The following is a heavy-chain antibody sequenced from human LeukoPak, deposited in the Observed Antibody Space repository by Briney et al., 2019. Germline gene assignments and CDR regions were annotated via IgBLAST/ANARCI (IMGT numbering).Heavy chain of an antibody. V-gene: IGHV4-39*01. J-gene: IGHJ4*02. CDR3: ARHGYNPFDFDY. CDR1: GGSTSSRSDY. CDR2: IHNSGST. D-gene: IGHD5-24*01. Sequence: SGTLSLTCTVSGGSTSSRSDYWGWVRQAPGKGLEWMGSIHNSGSTYHNPSLKSRVTISLYTSKNQFSLKLTSVTAADTAVYYCARHGYNPFDFDYWGQGTLVTVSS.